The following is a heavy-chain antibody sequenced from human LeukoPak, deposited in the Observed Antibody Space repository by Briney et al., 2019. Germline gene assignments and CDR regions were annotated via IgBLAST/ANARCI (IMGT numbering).Heavy chain of an antibody. Sequence: ASVKVSCTASRHTFTTDGIICFRQAPGQGLEWMGWISAYNGNTNYAQKLQGRVTMTTDTSTSTAYMELRSLRSDDTAVYYCARGPPHGPYYFDYWGEGTLVTVSS. J-gene: IGHJ4*02. D-gene: IGHD2-8*01. CDR3: ARGPPHGPYYFDY. CDR2: ISAYNGNT. V-gene: IGHV1-18*01. CDR1: RHTFTTDG.